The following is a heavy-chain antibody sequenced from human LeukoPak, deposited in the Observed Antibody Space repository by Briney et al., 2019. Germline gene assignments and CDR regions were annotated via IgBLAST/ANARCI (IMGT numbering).Heavy chain of an antibody. CDR3: ARGPLEYCSGGTCYSGRNWFDP. V-gene: IGHV1-2*02. J-gene: IGHJ5*02. CDR2: INPNSGDT. CDR1: VYILTDYY. D-gene: IGHD2-15*01. Sequence: SVTVSCMASVYILTDYYLHWVRQAPAQGREWMGWINPNSGDTNYAQKFQGRVTMTRDTSISTVYMELRRLRYDDTAAYYCARGPLEYCSGGTCYSGRNWFDPWGQGTLVTVSS.